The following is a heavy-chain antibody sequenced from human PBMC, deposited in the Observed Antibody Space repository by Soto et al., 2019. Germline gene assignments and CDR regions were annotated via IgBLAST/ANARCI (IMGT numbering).Heavy chain of an antibody. D-gene: IGHD5-12*01. CDR3: ARERRDVVDIVATIDAYFDY. V-gene: IGHV4-39*07. Sequence: SETLSLTCTVSGGSISSSSYYWGWIRQPPGKGLEWIGSIYYSGSTYYNPSLKSRVTISVDTSKNQFSLKLSSVTAADTAVYYCARERRDVVDIVATIDAYFDYRGQRTPVTVSS. J-gene: IGHJ4*02. CDR1: GGSISSSSYY. CDR2: IYYSGST.